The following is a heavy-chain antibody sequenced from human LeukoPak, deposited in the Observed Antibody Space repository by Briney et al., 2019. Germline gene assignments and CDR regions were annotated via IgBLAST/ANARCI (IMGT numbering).Heavy chain of an antibody. CDR1: GYTFTGYY. Sequence: ASVNVSSKASGYTFTGYYMHWVRQAPGQGLEWMGWINPNSGGTNYAQKFQGRVTMTRDTSISTAYMELSRLRSDDTAVYYCARGQKYCSSTSCYNYMDVWGKGTTVTVSS. J-gene: IGHJ6*03. D-gene: IGHD2-2*02. V-gene: IGHV1-2*02. CDR3: ARGQKYCSSTSCYNYMDV. CDR2: INPNSGGT.